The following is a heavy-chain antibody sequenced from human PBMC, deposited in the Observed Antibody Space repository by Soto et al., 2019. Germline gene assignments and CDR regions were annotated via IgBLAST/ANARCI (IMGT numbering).Heavy chain of an antibody. J-gene: IGHJ6*02. CDR1: GFTLSMYS. Sequence: GGSLRLSCEVSGFTLSMYSMTWVRQAPGKGLEWVAKIPQEGSDGHYVDSVKGRFTISRDNAKNSVSLQMNSMRAEDTAVYYCARDQLILPAHDFFYGSDVRGQGAKVTVSS. D-gene: IGHD2-21*02. V-gene: IGHV3-7*03. CDR3: ARDQLILPAHDFFYGSDV. CDR2: IPQEGSDG.